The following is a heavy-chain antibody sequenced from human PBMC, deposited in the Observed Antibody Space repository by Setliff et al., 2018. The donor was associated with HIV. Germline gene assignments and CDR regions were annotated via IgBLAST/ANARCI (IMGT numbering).Heavy chain of an antibody. D-gene: IGHD4-4*01. Sequence: SETLSLTCTVSGGSISSYYWSWIRQPPGKGLEWIGYIYTSGSTNYNPSLKSRVTISVDTSKNQFSLKLSSVTAADTAVHFCARLQKLDDIYYLDDWGQGTLVTVSS. CDR1: GGSISSYY. CDR2: IYTSGST. J-gene: IGHJ4*02. CDR3: ARLQKLDDIYYLDD. V-gene: IGHV4-4*09.